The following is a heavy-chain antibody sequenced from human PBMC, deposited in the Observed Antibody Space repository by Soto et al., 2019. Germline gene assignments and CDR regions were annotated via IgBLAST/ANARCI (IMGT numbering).Heavy chain of an antibody. V-gene: IGHV3-23*01. CDR1: GFTFSSYA. J-gene: IGHJ4*02. Sequence: GGSLRLSCAASGFTFSSYAMSWVRQAPGKGLEWVSAVSGGSATTNYADSVKGRFTISRDNSKNTLYLQMNSLRAEDTAVYYCAKDQGSSWYEIDYWGQGTLVTVSS. CDR3: AKDQGSSWYEIDY. CDR2: VSGGSATT. D-gene: IGHD6-13*01.